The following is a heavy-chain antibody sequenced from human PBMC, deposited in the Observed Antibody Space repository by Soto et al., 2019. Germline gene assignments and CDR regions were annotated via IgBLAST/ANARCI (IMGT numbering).Heavy chain of an antibody. V-gene: IGHV4-30-4*01. CDR1: GFSIRSGDYY. CDR2: IYYSGST. Sequence: PSETLSLTCTFSGFSIRSGDYYWSWIRQPPGKGLEWIGYIYYSGSTYYNPSLKSRVTISVDTSKNQFSLKLSSVTAADTAVYYCARARGARYFDYWGQGTLVTVSS. CDR3: ARARGARYFDY. D-gene: IGHD2-15*01. J-gene: IGHJ4*02.